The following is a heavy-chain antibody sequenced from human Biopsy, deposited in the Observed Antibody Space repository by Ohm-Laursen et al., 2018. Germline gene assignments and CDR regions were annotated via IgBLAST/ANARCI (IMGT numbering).Heavy chain of an antibody. CDR3: VGGQRGPPIGVTVPGDAFDP. Sequence: SSVKVSCKASGVTFDTYAFGWVRQAPGQGLEWMGGRIPYFNTIYYARNFQDRAVITADRSARTTDMQLSGLRPDDTAVYYCVGGQRGPPIGVTVPGDAFDPWGPGTMVTVSP. V-gene: IGHV1-69*01. D-gene: IGHD2/OR15-2a*01. J-gene: IGHJ3*01. CDR1: GVTFDTYA. CDR2: RIPYFNTI.